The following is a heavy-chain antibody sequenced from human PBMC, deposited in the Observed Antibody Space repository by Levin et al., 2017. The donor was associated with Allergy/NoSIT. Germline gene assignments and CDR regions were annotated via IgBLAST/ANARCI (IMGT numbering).Heavy chain of an antibody. Sequence: MAGGSLRLSCAASGFTFSDYYLSWIRQAPGKGLEWISYISSRDGYTNYADSVKGRFTISRDNARNSLYLQMNSLRAEDTAVYYCAGDSSSWQTLPFDPWGQGTLVTVSS. V-gene: IGHV3-11*05. CDR1: GFTFSDYY. CDR3: AGDSSSWQTLPFDP. CDR2: ISSRDGYT. D-gene: IGHD6-13*01. J-gene: IGHJ5*02.